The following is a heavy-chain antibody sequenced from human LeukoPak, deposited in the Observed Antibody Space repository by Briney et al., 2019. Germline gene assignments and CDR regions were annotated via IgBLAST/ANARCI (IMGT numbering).Heavy chain of an antibody. V-gene: IGHV4-59*01. J-gene: IGHJ6*04. CDR3: ARVQVVPAAISPSGYYYYGMDV. D-gene: IGHD2-2*01. CDR1: RGSISSYY. CDR2: IYYSGST. Sequence: PSETLSLTCTVSRGSISSYYWSWIRQPQGKGLEWIGYIYYSGSTNYNPSLKSRVTISVDTSKNQFSLKLSSVTAADTAVYYCARVQVVPAAISPSGYYYYGMDVWGKGTTVTVSS.